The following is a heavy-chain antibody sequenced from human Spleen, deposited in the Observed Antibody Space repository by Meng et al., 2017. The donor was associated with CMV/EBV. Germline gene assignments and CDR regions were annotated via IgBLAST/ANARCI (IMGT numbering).Heavy chain of an antibody. J-gene: IGHJ4*02. V-gene: IGHV1-18*01. CDR1: GYTFTSYG. CDR3: AASGAVAGALDY. D-gene: IGHD6-19*01. Sequence: QVQLLQSGAGVTKAGASVKVYSKASGYTFTSYGISWVRQAPGQGLEWMGWISAYNGNTNYAQKLQGRVTMTTDTSTSTAYMELRSLRSDDTAVYYCAASGAVAGALDYWGQGTLVTVSS. CDR2: ISAYNGNT.